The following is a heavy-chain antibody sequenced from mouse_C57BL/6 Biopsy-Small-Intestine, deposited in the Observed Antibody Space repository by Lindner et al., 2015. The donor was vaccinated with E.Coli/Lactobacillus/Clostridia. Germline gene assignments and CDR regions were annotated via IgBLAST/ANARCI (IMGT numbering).Heavy chain of an antibody. Sequence: SVKVSCKASGGPFINYAIHWVRQAPGQGLEWMGRVSPSVGISNYAQKFQGRVTITADRSTTTALMELSSLRSEDTAMYYCVTAETGSGWNSAEYFQHWGQGTLVTVS. J-gene: IGHJ3*01. CDR3: VTAETGSGWNSAEYFQH. D-gene: IGHD5-2*01. V-gene: IGHV1-53*01. CDR1: GGPFINYA. CDR2: VSPSVGIS.